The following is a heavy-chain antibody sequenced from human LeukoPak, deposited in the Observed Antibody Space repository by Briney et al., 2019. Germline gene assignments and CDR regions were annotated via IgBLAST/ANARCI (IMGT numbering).Heavy chain of an antibody. D-gene: IGHD2-2*01. Sequence: GSLRLSCAASGFTVSSNYMSWIRQPPGKGLEWIGEINHSGSTNYNPSLKSRVTISVDTSKNQFSLKLSSVTAADTAVYYCARGWGYCSSTSCSPLGYWGQGTLVTVSS. CDR3: ARGWGYCSSTSCSPLGY. CDR1: GFTVSSNY. J-gene: IGHJ4*02. CDR2: INHSGST. V-gene: IGHV4-34*01.